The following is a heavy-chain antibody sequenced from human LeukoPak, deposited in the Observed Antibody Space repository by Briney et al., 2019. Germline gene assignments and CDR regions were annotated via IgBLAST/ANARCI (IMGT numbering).Heavy chain of an antibody. CDR1: GFTFSSYE. CDR2: ISSSSGI. V-gene: IGHV3-48*03. CDR3: AKGGGYGGYDTDAFDI. J-gene: IGHJ3*02. Sequence: GSLRLSCIASGFTFSSYEMSWVRQAPGKGLEWVSYISSSSGIFYADSVKGRFTISRDNAKNSLYLQMNSLRAEDTAVYYCAKGGGYGGYDTDAFDIWGQGTMVTVSS. D-gene: IGHD5-12*01.